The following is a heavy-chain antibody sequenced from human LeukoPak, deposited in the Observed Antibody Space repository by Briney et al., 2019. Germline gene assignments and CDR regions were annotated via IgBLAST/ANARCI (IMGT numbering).Heavy chain of an antibody. J-gene: IGHJ4*02. V-gene: IGHV3-21*06. CDR3: ARGGLGFCVAGSCHPDDY. CDR1: GFNFSPYS. D-gene: IGHD2-15*01. Sequence: GGSLRLSCAASGFNFSPYSMSWVRQAPGKGLEWVSSISSTSNYIYYADSLRGRFTVSRDNAKNSLYLQMNNLRAEDTAVYYCARGGLGFCVAGSCHPDDYWGRGTLVTVSS. CDR2: ISSTSNYI.